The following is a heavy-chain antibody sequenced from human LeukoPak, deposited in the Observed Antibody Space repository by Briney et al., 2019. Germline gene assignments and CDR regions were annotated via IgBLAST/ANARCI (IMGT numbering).Heavy chain of an antibody. V-gene: IGHV1-46*01. CDR1: GYTFTSYY. CDR2: INPSGGST. CDR3: ARIAAAGIVREFPYDY. J-gene: IGHJ4*02. D-gene: IGHD6-13*01. Sequence: GASMKVSCKASGYTFTSYYMHWVRHATGQGLEWMAIINPSGGSTSYAQKFQGRVTMTRDTSTSTVYMELSSLRSEDSAVYYCARIAAAGIVREFPYDYWGQGTLVTVSS.